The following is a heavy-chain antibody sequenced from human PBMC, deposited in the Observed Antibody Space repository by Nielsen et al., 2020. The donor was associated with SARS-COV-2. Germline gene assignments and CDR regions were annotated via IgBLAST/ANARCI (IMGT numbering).Heavy chain of an antibody. D-gene: IGHD3-3*01. J-gene: IGHJ4*02. CDR3: ARSQRITIFGVVPLDY. Sequence: SETLSLTCTVSGGSISSYYWSWIRQPPGKGLEWIGEINHSGSTNYNPSLKSRVTISVDTSKNQFSLKLSSVTAADTAVYYCARSQRITIFGVVPLDYWGQGTLVTVSS. CDR2: INHSGST. CDR1: GGSISSYY. V-gene: IGHV4-34*01.